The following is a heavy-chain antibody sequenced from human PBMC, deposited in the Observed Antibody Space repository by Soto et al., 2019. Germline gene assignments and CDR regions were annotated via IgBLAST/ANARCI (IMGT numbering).Heavy chain of an antibody. D-gene: IGHD3-16*01. CDR2: TWHDESNK. Sequence: QVQLVESGGGVVQPGRSLRLSCAASGFAFSTYGMHWVRQAPGKGLEWVAVTWHDESNKYYADSVRGRFTISRDNSKNTLYLQRNSLRAEDAALYYCVKDGPNWGKDFGYWGQGTLGTVSS. V-gene: IGHV3-33*06. CDR1: GFAFSTYG. J-gene: IGHJ4*02. CDR3: VKDGPNWGKDFGY.